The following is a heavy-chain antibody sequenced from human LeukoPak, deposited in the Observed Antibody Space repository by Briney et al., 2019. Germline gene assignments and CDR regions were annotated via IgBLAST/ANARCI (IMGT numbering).Heavy chain of an antibody. CDR3: ARLPFGEYYFDY. Sequence: SETLSLTCTVSGGSISSYYWSWIRQPPGKGLEWIGYIYYSGGTNYNPSLKSRVTISVDTSKNQFSLKLSSVTAADTAVYYCARLPFGEYYFDYWGQGTLVTVSS. D-gene: IGHD3-10*01. J-gene: IGHJ4*02. CDR1: GGSISSYY. V-gene: IGHV4-59*08. CDR2: IYYSGGT.